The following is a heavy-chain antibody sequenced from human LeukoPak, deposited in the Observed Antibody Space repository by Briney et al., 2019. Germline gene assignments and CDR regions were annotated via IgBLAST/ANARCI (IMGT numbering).Heavy chain of an antibody. CDR1: GGSFSGYY. J-gene: IGHJ4*02. D-gene: IGHD3-3*01. V-gene: IGHV4-31*11. CDR2: IYYSGST. Sequence: PSETLSLTCAVYGGSFSGYYWSWIRQHPGKGLEWIGYIYYSGSTYYNPSLKSRVTISVDTSKNQFSLKLSSVTAADTAVYYCARSSDFWTDYWGQGTLVTVSS. CDR3: ARSSDFWTDY.